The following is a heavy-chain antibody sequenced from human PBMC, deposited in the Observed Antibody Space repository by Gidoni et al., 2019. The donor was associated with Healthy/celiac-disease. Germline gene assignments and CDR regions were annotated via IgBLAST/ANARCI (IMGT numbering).Heavy chain of an antibody. J-gene: IGHJ5*02. V-gene: IGHV3-7*03. CDR3: ARPPGTVTTAWFDP. Sequence: EVQLVDSGGGLVQPGGSLRLSCAATGFTSSSYWMSWVRQAQGKGLEWVANIKQEGSEKYYVDCGKGRFTISRDNAKNSLYLQRNSLRAEETAVYYCARPPGTVTTAWFDPWGQGTLVTVSS. CDR2: IKQEGSEK. D-gene: IGHD4-4*01. CDR1: GFTSSSYW.